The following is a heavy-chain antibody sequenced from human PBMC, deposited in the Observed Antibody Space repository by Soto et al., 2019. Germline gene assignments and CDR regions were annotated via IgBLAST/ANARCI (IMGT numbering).Heavy chain of an antibody. V-gene: IGHV3-23*01. D-gene: IGHD2-15*01. J-gene: IGHJ4*02. CDR2: ISGGGGST. CDR1: GFTFSSYA. CDR3: AKEHCSGGRCYVDY. Sequence: EVQLLESGGGLVQPGGSLRLSCAASGFTFSSYAVSWVRQAPGKGLEWVSSISGGGGSTYYADSVKGRFTISRDNSKNTLYLQMNRLRAEDTAIYYCAKEHCSGGRCYVDYWGRGTLVTVSS.